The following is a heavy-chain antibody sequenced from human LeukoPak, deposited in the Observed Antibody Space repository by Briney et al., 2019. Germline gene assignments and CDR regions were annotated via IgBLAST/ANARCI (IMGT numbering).Heavy chain of an antibody. V-gene: IGHV3-49*04. CDR1: GFTFGDYA. Sequence: GESLRLSCTASGFTFGDYAMSWVRQAPGKGLEWVGFIRSKAYGGTTEYAASVKGRFTISRDDSKSIAYLQMNSLKTEDTAVYYCTREPITMVRGLDYWGQGTLVTVSS. D-gene: IGHD3-10*01. CDR3: TREPITMVRGLDY. CDR2: IRSKAYGGTT. J-gene: IGHJ4*02.